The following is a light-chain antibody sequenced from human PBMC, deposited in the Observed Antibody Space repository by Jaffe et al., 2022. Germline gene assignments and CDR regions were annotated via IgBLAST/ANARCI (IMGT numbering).Light chain of an antibody. J-gene: IGKJ2*01. V-gene: IGKV1-16*01. CDR1: QDISNY. CDR3: QQYKSYPHT. Sequence: DIQMTQSPSSVSASIGDRVTITCRASQDISNYLAWFQQRPGRAPKSLMYAASSLQSGVASRFSGSGSGTDFALTISSLQTEDFATYYCQQYKSYPHTFGQGTKLQI. CDR2: AAS.